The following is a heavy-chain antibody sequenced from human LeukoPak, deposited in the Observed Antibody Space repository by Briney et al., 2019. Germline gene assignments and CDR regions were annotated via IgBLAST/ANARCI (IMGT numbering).Heavy chain of an antibody. CDR1: GYTFTGYY. CDR2: INPNCGGT. J-gene: IGHJ6*02. D-gene: IGHD3-22*01. CDR3: AREASSYYDSSGYSGDRWYYGMDV. Sequence: ASVKVSCKASGYTFTGYYMHWVRQAPGQGLEWMGWINPNCGGTNYAQKFQGRVTTTRDTSISTAYMELSRLRSDDTAVYYCAREASSYYDSSGYSGDRWYYGMDVWGQGTTVTVSS. V-gene: IGHV1-2*02.